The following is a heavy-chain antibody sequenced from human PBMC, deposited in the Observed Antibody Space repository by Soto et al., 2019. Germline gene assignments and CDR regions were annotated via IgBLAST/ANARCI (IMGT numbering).Heavy chain of an antibody. CDR1: GGSISSYY. D-gene: IGHD3-10*01. CDR3: AREFSSGAGTGFDY. CDR2: IYYSGST. V-gene: IGHV4-59*01. J-gene: IGHJ4*02. Sequence: PSETLSLTCTVSGGSISSYYWSWIRQPPGKGLEWIGYIYYSGSTNYNPSLKSRVTISVDTSKNQFSLNLSSVTAADTDVYYCAREFSSGAGTGFDYWCPGTLVAVSS.